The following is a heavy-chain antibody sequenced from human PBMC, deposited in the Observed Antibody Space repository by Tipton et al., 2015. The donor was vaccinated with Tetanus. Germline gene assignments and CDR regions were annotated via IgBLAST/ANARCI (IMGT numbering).Heavy chain of an antibody. V-gene: IGHV3-21*06. CDR1: GFDFSNYK. CDR2: ISSRNTYI. CDR3: ATGVTLDY. D-gene: IGHD1-14*01. Sequence: SLRLSCAASGFDFSNYKINWVRQAPGQALEWVASISSRNTYISYADSVKGRFTISRDNAKSSLYLQMNSPRAEDTAIYYCATGVTLDYWGQGTLVTVSS. J-gene: IGHJ4*02.